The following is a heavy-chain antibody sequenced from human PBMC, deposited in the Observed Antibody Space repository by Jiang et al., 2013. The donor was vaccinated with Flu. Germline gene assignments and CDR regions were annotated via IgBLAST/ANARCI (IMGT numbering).Heavy chain of an antibody. CDR2: INHSGST. D-gene: IGHD4-23*01. Sequence: TLSLTCAVYGGSFSGYYWSWIRQPPGKGLEWIGEINHSGSTNYNPSLKSRVTISVDTSKNQFSLKLSSVTAADTAVYYCAKLRGGNQPRWGQGTLVTVSS. V-gene: IGHV4-34*01. CDR1: GGSFSGYY. J-gene: IGHJ4*02. CDR3: AKLRGGNQPR.